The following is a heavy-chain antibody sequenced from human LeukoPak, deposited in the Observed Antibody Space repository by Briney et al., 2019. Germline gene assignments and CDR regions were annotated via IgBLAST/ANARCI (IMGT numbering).Heavy chain of an antibody. CDR3: ATSAANWFDS. V-gene: IGHV5-51*01. J-gene: IGHJ5*01. CDR2: IYPGDSQS. CDR1: GYSFTTYW. Sequence: GESLKISCKGSGYSFTTYWIGWVRQLPGKGLEWMGLIYPGDSQSRCSPSFQGQVTMSADKYINTAYLQWSSLRASDTAVYFCATSAANWFDSWGQGTLVTVSS. D-gene: IGHD6-13*01.